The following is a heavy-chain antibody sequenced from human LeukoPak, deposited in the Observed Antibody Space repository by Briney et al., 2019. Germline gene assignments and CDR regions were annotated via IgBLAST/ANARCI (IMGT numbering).Heavy chain of an antibody. CDR3: ARHGAAAVLLFDY. Sequence: GASVKVSCKASGGTFSSYAISWVRQAPGQGLEWMGGIIPIFGTANYAQKFQGRVTITAEESTSTAYMELSSLRSEDTAVYYCARHGAAAVLLFDYWGQGTLVTVSS. CDR1: GGTFSSYA. J-gene: IGHJ4*02. CDR2: IIPIFGTA. V-gene: IGHV1-69*13. D-gene: IGHD6-13*01.